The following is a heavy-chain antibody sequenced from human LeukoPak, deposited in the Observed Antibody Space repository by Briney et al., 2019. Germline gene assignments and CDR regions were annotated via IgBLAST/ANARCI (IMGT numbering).Heavy chain of an antibody. V-gene: IGHV3-23*01. D-gene: IGHD2-15*01. CDR3: AKAAVASSYSFYSMDV. J-gene: IGHJ6*02. CDR2: ISGSGGNT. Sequence: PGGSLRLSCAASGFTFSSYAMSWVRQAPGKGLEWVSGISGSGGNTYYADSVKGRFTVSRDNSKNTLYLQMNSLRAEDTAVYYCAKAAVASSYSFYSMDVWGQGTSVTVSS. CDR1: GFTFSSYA.